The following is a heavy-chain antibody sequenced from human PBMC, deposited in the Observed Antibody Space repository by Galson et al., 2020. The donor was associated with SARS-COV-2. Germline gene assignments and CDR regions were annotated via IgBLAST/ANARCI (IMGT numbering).Heavy chain of an antibody. V-gene: IGHV1-46*01. Sequence: ASVKVSCKASGYTFTSYYMHWVRQAPGQGLEWMGIINPSGGSTSYAQKFQGRVTMTRDTSTSTVYMELSSLRSEDTAVYYCARDLGKVGATYYYYGRDVWGQGTTVTVSS. J-gene: IGHJ6*02. CDR2: INPSGGST. D-gene: IGHD1-26*01. CDR1: GYTFTSYY. CDR3: ARDLGKVGATYYYYGRDV.